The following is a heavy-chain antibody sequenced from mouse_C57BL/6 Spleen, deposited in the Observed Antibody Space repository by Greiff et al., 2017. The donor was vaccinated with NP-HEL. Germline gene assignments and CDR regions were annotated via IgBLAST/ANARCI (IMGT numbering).Heavy chain of an antibody. CDR3: AREGVGDWYFDV. D-gene: IGHD1-1*02. J-gene: IGHJ1*03. CDR1: GYAFSSSW. Sequence: QVQLQQSGPELVKPGASVKISCKASGYAFSSSWMNWVKQRPGKGLEWIGRIYPGDGDTNYNGKFKGKATLTADKSSSTAYMQLSSLTSEDSAVYFCAREGVGDWYFDVWGTGTTVTVSS. CDR2: IYPGDGDT. V-gene: IGHV1-82*01.